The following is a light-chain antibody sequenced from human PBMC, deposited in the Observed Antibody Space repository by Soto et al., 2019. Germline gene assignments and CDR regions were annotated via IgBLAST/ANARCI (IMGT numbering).Light chain of an antibody. CDR3: LQYGSSPPDT. J-gene: IGKJ2*01. CDR1: QSVSSSY. CDR2: GAS. V-gene: IGKV3-20*01. Sequence: EIVLTQSPGTLSLSPGERATLSCRASQSVSSSYLAWYQQKPGQAPRLLIYGASSRATGIPDRFSGSGSGTDFTLTISRLEPEDFAVYYCLQYGSSPPDTFGQGTKLEIK.